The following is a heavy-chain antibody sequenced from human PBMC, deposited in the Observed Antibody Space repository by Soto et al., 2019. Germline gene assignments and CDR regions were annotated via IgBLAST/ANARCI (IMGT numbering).Heavy chain of an antibody. Sequence: LRLSCVASGFTFSSYAMSWVRQAPGKGLEWVSAISGSGGSTYYADSVKGRFTISRDNSKNALYLQMNSLRAEDTAVYYCASQRGIVVVVAADYWGRGTLVTVSS. V-gene: IGHV3-23*01. D-gene: IGHD2-15*01. CDR1: GFTFSSYA. CDR3: ASQRGIVVVVAADY. J-gene: IGHJ4*02. CDR2: ISGSGGST.